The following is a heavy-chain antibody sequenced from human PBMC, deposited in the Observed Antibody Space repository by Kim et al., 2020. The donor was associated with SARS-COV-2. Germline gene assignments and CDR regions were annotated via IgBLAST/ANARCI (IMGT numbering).Heavy chain of an antibody. CDR3: AREVSWADAFDI. Sequence: GGSLRLSCAASGFTFSSYAMHWVRQAPGKGLEWVAVISYDGSNKYYADSVKGRFTISRDNSKNTLYLQMNSLRAEDTAVYYCAREVSWADAFDIWGQGT. D-gene: IGHD1-20*01. V-gene: IGHV3-30-3*01. J-gene: IGHJ3*02. CDR2: ISYDGSNK. CDR1: GFTFSSYA.